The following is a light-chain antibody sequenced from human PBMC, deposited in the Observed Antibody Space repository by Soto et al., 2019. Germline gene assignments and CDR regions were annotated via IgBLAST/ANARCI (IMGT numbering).Light chain of an antibody. CDR3: QQLDSYPLT. V-gene: IGKV1-9*01. J-gene: IGKJ4*01. Sequence: DIQLTQSPSFLSASVGDRVTLTCRASQDISTYLAWYQQKPGKAPNLLIYVASTLQNGVPSRFSGTGSGTEFTLTITNLQPEDFATYYCQQLDSYPLTFDGGTEVEI. CDR2: VAS. CDR1: QDISTY.